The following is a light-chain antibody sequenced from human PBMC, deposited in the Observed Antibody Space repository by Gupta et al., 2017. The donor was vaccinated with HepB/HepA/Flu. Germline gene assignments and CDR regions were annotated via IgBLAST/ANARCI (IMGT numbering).Light chain of an antibody. CDR1: SSDIGTYGY. J-gene: IGLJ2*01. CDR3: SSYTSTSTPVV. CDR2: DVS. V-gene: IGLV2-14*03. Sequence: QSALTQPASVSGSPGQSITISCTGTSSDIGTYGYVSWYQQHPGKAPKLMIYDVSNRPSGVSNRFSASKSGNTASLTISGLQAEDEADYYCSSYTSTSTPVVFGGGTKLTVL.